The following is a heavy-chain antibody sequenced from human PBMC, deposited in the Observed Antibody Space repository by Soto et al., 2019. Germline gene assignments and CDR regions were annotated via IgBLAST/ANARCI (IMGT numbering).Heavy chain of an antibody. Sequence: SETLSLTCSVSGGSISGSYWSWIRQSPGKGLEWLGYVYYTGSTNYSPSLRSRVSISVDTSKNEFSLRLSSVTAADTAVYFCARSVAVPGAHIAYWGQGTQVPVSS. J-gene: IGHJ4*02. CDR2: VYYTGST. V-gene: IGHV4-59*01. CDR3: ARSVAVPGAHIAY. D-gene: IGHD6-19*01. CDR1: GGSISGSY.